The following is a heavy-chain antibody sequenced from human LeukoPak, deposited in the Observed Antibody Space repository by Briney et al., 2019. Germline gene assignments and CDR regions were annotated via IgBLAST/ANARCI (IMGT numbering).Heavy chain of an antibody. CDR3: AKRPGYSSSWFYFDY. D-gene: IGHD6-13*01. CDR2: ISGRGGST. J-gene: IGHJ4*02. CDR1: GFTFSIYA. Sequence: PGGSLRLSCVASGFTFSIYAMSGVRQAPGKGVEGVSGISGRGGSTKYADSVEGGVNFSRDNSKNTLYLQMINLRAEDTAVYYCAKRPGYSSSWFYFDYWGQGTLVTVSS. V-gene: IGHV3-23*01.